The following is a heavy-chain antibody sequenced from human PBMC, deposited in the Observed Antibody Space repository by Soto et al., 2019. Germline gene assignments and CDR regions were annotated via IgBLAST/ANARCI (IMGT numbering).Heavy chain of an antibody. CDR2: INHSGST. V-gene: IGHV4-34*01. D-gene: IGHD3-22*01. CDR1: GGSFSGYY. J-gene: IGHJ6*02. Sequence: PTETLSLTCAVYGGSFSGYYWSWSRQPPGKGLEWIGEINHSGSTNYNPSLKSRVTISVETSKNQFSLKLSSVTAADTAVYYCARGAYYYDSSGPSGPPPLYYYYRMAVWGQATTVT. CDR3: ARGAYYYDSSGPSGPPPLYYYYRMAV.